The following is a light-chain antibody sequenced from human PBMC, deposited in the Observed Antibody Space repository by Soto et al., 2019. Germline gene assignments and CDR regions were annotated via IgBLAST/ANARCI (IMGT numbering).Light chain of an antibody. CDR3: QQFQSYALT. CDR2: DAS. J-gene: IGKJ4*01. Sequence: AIQLTQSPSSLSASVGDRVTITCRASQGISSALAWYQHKPGRAPSLLIYDASSLQSGVSSRFSGSGSGTDFTLTSSSLQPEDFATYYCQQFQSYALTFGGGTKLEIK. V-gene: IGKV1-13*02. CDR1: QGISSA.